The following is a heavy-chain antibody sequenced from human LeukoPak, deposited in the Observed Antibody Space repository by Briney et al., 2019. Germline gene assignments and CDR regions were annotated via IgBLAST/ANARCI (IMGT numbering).Heavy chain of an antibody. Sequence: GGSLRLSCAASGFTFSSYSMNWVRQAPGKGLEWVSSISSSSSYIYYADSVKGRFTISRDNAKNSLYLQMNSLRAEDTAVYYCARSLYYYDSSGYSPQGDYWGQRTLVTVSS. CDR1: GFTFSSYS. V-gene: IGHV3-21*01. CDR3: ARSLYYYDSSGYSPQGDY. D-gene: IGHD3-22*01. J-gene: IGHJ4*02. CDR2: ISSSSSYI.